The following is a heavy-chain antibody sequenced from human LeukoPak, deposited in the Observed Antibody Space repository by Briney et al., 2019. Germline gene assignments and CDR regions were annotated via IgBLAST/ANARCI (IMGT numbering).Heavy chain of an antibody. CDR1: GFTFSSYW. CDR3: ARKGSYFDY. J-gene: IGHJ4*02. CDR2: VNEDGSQQ. Sequence: GGSLRLSCAASGFTFSSYWVTWVRQVPGKGLESVAKVNEDGSQQYYVDSVKGRFTISRDNAKKSLYLQMNSLRADDTAFYYCARKGSYFDYWGQGTLVTVSS. V-gene: IGHV3-7*03.